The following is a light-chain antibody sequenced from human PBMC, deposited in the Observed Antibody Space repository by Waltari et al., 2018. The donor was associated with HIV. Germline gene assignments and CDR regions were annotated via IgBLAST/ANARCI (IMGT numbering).Light chain of an antibody. Sequence: QSLLPQPPSASGTPGQRVTISCSGSSSNTVGNTVNWHQQLPGSAPRALIYNKAQRPSGVPDRFSGSKSGTSASLAISGLQSEDQGDYYCASWDDKLDGWVFGGGTRLTVL. J-gene: IGLJ3*02. CDR3: ASWDDKLDGWV. V-gene: IGLV1-44*01. CDR1: SSNTVGNT. CDR2: NKA.